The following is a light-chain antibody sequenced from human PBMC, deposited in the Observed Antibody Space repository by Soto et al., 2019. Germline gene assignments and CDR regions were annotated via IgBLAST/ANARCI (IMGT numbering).Light chain of an antibody. CDR3: QQYHNWPPWT. CDR2: GAS. CDR1: QSVSSN. J-gene: IGKJ1*01. V-gene: IGKV3-15*01. Sequence: EIVMTQSPATLSVSPGERATLSCRASQSVSSNLAWYQQKPGQAPRLLIYGASTRATGIPARFSGSGSGTELTLSISSLQSEDFTLYYCQQYHNWPPWTFGQGTKVEIK.